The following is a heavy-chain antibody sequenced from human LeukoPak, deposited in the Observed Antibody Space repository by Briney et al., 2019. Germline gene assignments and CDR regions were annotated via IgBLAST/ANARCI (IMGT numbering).Heavy chain of an antibody. CDR3: AKGRVTIFGVVIPDFDY. Sequence: GGSLRLSCAASGFTLSSYAMTWVRQAPGKGLERVSGISGSGGSTYYADSVKGRFTISRDKSKNTLYLQMNSLRAEDTAVYYCAKGRVTIFGVVIPDFDYWGQGTLVTVSS. CDR1: GFTLSSYA. CDR2: ISGSGGST. D-gene: IGHD3-3*01. V-gene: IGHV3-23*01. J-gene: IGHJ4*02.